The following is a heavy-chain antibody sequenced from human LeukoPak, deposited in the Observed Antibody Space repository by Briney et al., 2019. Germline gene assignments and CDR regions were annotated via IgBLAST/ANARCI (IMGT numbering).Heavy chain of an antibody. D-gene: IGHD4-23*01. CDR3: ALLGGNTYAY. Sequence: GGSLRLSCAASGFTFSNYAMSWVRQAPGKGLEWVSAISGSGASTYYADSVKGRFPISRDNSKNTLYLQMNSLRVEDTAVYYCALLGGNTYAYWGQGTLVTVSS. J-gene: IGHJ4*02. CDR1: GFTFSNYA. CDR2: ISGSGAST. V-gene: IGHV3-23*01.